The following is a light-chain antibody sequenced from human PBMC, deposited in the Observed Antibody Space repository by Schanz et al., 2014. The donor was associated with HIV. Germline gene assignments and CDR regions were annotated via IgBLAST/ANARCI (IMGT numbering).Light chain of an antibody. CDR1: QSIGNS. V-gene: IGKV1-5*03. Sequence: DIQMTQSPSTLSAFVGDRVTITCRASQSIGNSLAWYQLKPGRAPKLLIYAASTLVSGVPLKFSGTGSGTEFTLTISRLQPDDFATYYCQQYSDYPLTFGPGTRVDL. J-gene: IGKJ3*01. CDR3: QQYSDYPLT. CDR2: AAS.